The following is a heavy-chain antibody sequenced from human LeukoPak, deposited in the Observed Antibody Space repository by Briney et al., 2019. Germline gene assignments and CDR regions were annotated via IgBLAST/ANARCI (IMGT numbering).Heavy chain of an antibody. V-gene: IGHV3-23*01. D-gene: IGHD6-13*01. Sequence: PGGSLRLSCAASGFTFSSFAMTWVRQAPGRGLEWVSSIIGTGGSTFYADSVKGRFTISRDNSKNTPYLQMNSLRAEDTAVYYCAKAPSIAAAGTFDYWGQGTLVTVSS. J-gene: IGHJ4*02. CDR1: GFTFSSFA. CDR2: IIGTGGST. CDR3: AKAPSIAAAGTFDY.